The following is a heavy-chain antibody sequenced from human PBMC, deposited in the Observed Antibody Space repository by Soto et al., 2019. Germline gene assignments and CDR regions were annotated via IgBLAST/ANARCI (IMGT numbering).Heavy chain of an antibody. Sequence: GASVKVSCKASGYTFTGYYMHWVRQAPGQGLEWMGWINPNSGGTNYAQKFQGRFTISRDNAKNSLYLQMNSLRAEDTAVYYCARDPSVVAVAGTFRYYYYYGMDVWGQGTTVTVSS. CDR2: INPNSGGT. J-gene: IGHJ6*02. V-gene: IGHV1-2*02. D-gene: IGHD6-19*01. CDR1: GYTFTGYY. CDR3: ARDPSVVAVAGTFRYYYYYGMDV.